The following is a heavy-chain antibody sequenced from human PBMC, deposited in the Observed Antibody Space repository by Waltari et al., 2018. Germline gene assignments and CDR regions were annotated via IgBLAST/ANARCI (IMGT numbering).Heavy chain of an antibody. CDR2: MNPNSGNT. V-gene: IGHV1-8*01. CDR3: ARDSSNVDTALGY. Sequence: QVQLVQSGAAVKKPGASVKVSSKTSGYTFTSYDINWVRQATGQGLEWMGWMNPNSGNTGYAQKFQGRVTMTRNTSISTAYMELSSLRSEDTAVYYCARDSSNVDTALGYWGQGTLVTVSS. J-gene: IGHJ4*02. D-gene: IGHD5-18*01. CDR1: GYTFTSYD.